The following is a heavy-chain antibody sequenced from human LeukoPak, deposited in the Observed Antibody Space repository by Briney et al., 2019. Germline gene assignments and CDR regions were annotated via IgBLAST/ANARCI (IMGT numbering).Heavy chain of an antibody. D-gene: IGHD6-19*01. V-gene: IGHV3-9*01. J-gene: IGHJ4*02. CDR2: ISGNSGSI. CDR3: TKHGRAPRTDEPWLDN. Sequence: GRSLSLSCVASGFTFDEYAMHWVRQVPGKGLEWVSGISGNSGSIVYADSVRGRFTISRDNDKNSLYLHMKSLRAEDTALYYCTKHGRAPRTDEPWLDNWGQGTLVTVS. CDR1: GFTFDEYA.